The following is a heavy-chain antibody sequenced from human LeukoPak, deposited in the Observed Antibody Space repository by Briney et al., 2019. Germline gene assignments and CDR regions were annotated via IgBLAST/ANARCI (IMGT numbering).Heavy chain of an antibody. CDR1: GFTFSSYW. D-gene: IGHD2-2*01. CDR3: ARDAMSRTADY. CDR2: IKQDGSET. Sequence: GGSLRLSCAASGFTFSSYWMSWVRQAPGKGLEWVGNIKQDGSETYFVDSVKGRFTTSRDNAKNSLYLQMNSLRAEDTAVYYCARDAMSRTADYWGQGTLVTVSS. V-gene: IGHV3-7*01. J-gene: IGHJ4*02.